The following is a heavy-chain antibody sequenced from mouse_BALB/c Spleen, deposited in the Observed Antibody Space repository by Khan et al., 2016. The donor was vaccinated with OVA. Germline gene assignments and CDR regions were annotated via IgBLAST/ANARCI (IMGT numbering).Heavy chain of an antibody. V-gene: IGHV1S137*01. CDR2: INTYYGDA. CDR3: ARGGGGDRFLY. CDR1: GYTFTDFT. Sequence: VQLVESGAELVRPGVSVKISCKGSGYTFTDFTMHWVKQSHAMSLEWIGVINTYYGDADYNQKFKGKATMTVDNSSNTAYMDLARLTSEDSAIYYWARGGGGDRFLYWGQGTLVTVSA. J-gene: IGHJ3*01.